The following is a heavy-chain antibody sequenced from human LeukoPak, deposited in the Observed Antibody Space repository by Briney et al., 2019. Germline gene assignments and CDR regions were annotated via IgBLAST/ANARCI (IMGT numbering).Heavy chain of an antibody. CDR2: ISSSSYI. J-gene: IGHJ5*02. CDR3: ARERAAAATDWFDP. CDR1: GFTFSSYS. D-gene: IGHD6-13*01. V-gene: IGHV3-21*01. Sequence: PGGSLRLSCAASGFTFSSYSMNWVRQAPGKGLEWVSSISSSSYIYYADSVKGRFTISRDNAKNSLYLQMNSLRAEDTAVYYCARERAAAATDWFDPWGQGTLVTVSS.